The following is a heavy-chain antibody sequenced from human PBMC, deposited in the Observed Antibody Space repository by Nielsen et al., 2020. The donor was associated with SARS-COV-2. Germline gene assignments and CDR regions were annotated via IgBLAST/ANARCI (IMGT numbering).Heavy chain of an antibody. CDR2: ISSSSSTI. Sequence: GESLKISCAASGFTFGSYAMHWVRQAPGKGLEWVSYISSSSSTIYYADSMKGRFTISRDNAKNSLYLQMNSLRDEDTAVYYCARYGDIQLWSEGLDYCGQGTLVTVSS. CDR3: ARYGDIQLWSEGLDY. J-gene: IGHJ4*02. V-gene: IGHV3-48*02. D-gene: IGHD5-18*01. CDR1: GFTFGSYA.